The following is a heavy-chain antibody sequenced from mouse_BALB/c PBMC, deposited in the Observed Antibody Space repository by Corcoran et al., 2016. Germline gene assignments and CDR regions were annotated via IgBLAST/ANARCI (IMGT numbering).Heavy chain of an antibody. J-gene: IGHJ4*01. D-gene: IGHD2-10*01. CDR2: IYPGSGST. CDR1: GYTFTDYV. CDR3: ARSGTYYGNYRYAMDY. V-gene: IGHV1-81*01. Sequence: QVQLQQSGPELVKPGASVKMSCKASGYTFTDYVISWVKQRTGQGLEWIGEIYPGSGSTYYNEKFKGKATLTADKSSNTAYMRLSSLTSEDSAVYFCARSGTYYGNYRYAMDYWGQGTSVTVSS.